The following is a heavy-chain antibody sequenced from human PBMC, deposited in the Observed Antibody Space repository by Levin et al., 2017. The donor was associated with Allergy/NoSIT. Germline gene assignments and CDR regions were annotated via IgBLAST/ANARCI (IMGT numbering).Heavy chain of an antibody. D-gene: IGHD7-27*01. J-gene: IGHJ4*02. CDR2: MNPSSGNT. CDR1: GYTFTTYD. V-gene: IGHV1-8*01. CDR3: ARNLPLTGDFDY. Sequence: AASVKVSCKASGYTFTTYDFNWVRQAPGQGLEWMGWMNPSSGNTGYAQKFQGRVTLTRSTSISTAYMELSSLTSEDTAVYYCARNLPLTGDFDYWGQGTLVIVSS.